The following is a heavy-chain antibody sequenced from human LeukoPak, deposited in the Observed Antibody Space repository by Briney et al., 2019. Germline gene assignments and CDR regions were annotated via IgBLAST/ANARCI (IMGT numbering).Heavy chain of an antibody. Sequence: SETLSLTCTVSGGSISSYYWSWIRQPPGKGLEWSGYIYYSGSTNYNPSLKSRVTISVDTSKNQFSLKLSSVTAADTAVYHCARLRLWSDDFFDYWGQGTLVTVSS. D-gene: IGHD5-18*01. CDR3: ARLRLWSDDFFDY. CDR1: GGSISSYY. J-gene: IGHJ4*02. V-gene: IGHV4-59*01. CDR2: IYYSGST.